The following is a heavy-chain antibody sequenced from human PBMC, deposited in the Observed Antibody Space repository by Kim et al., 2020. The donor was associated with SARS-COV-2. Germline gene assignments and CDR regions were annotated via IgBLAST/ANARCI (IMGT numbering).Heavy chain of an antibody. CDR2: ISGSGGST. D-gene: IGHD3-3*01. CDR3: AKDPHYDFWSGYVFDY. J-gene: IGHJ4*02. V-gene: IGHV3-23*01. Sequence: GGSLRLSCAASGFTFSSYAMSWVRQAPGKGLEWVSAISGSGGSTYYADSVKGRFTISRDNSKNTLYLQMNSLSAEDTAVYYCAKDPHYDFWSGYVFDYWGQGTLITVSS. CDR1: GFTFSSYA.